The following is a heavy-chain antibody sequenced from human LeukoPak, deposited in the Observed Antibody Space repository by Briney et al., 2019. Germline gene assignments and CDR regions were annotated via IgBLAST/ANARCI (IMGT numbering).Heavy chain of an antibody. V-gene: IGHV4-61*05. D-gene: IGHD2-2*01. J-gene: IGHJ4*02. CDR2: IYYSGST. Sequence: PSETLSLTCTVSGGSISSSSYYWSWIRQPPGKGLEWIGYIYYSGSTNYNPSLKSRVTISVDTSKNQFSLKLSSVTAADTAVYYCARHGDKKDIVVVPAATPFDYWGQGTLVTVSS. CDR3: ARHGDKKDIVVVPAATPFDY. CDR1: GGSISSSSYY.